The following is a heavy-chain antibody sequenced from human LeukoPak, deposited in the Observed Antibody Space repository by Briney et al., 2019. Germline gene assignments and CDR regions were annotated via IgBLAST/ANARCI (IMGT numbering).Heavy chain of an antibody. V-gene: IGHV3-21*01. CDR2: ISDSSSYI. J-gene: IGHJ6*02. CDR1: GFTFSSYR. Sequence: GGSLRLSCAASGFTFSSYRMNWVRQAPGKGLEWVSSISDSSSYIYHADSVKGRFTISRDDAKNSVYLQMNGLRAEDTATYYCTKGENGMDVWGQGTTVTVSS. D-gene: IGHD1-26*01. CDR3: TKGENGMDV.